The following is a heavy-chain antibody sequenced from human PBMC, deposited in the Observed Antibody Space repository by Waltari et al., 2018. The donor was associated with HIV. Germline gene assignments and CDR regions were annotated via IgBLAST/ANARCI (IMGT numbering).Heavy chain of an antibody. V-gene: IGHV4-31*11. CDR3: ARGRKGFLGIEDFDY. D-gene: IGHD7-27*01. Sequence: QVQLQESGPGLVKPSQTLSLSCVVSGVSINAGGYYWSWLRQHPGAGLGLIAHIYNNGHTYYNPSLKSRVTISLDTSEHQFSLKLSSVTAADTAVYYCARGRKGFLGIEDFDYWGQGTLVTVSS. J-gene: IGHJ4*02. CDR2: IYNNGHT. CDR1: GVSINAGGYY.